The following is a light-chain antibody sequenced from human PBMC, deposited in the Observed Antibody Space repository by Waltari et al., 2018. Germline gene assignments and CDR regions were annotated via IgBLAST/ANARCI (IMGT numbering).Light chain of an antibody. V-gene: IGKV3-15*01. J-gene: IGKJ1*01. CDR1: QSVSSS. CDR3: QQYNNWWT. CDR2: GAS. Sequence: EIVLTQSPATLSLSPGERATLSWRASQSVSSSLAWYQQKPGQAPRLLIYGASSRATGIPDRFSGSGSGTDFTLTISSLEPEDFAVYYCQQYNNWWTFGQGTKVEIK.